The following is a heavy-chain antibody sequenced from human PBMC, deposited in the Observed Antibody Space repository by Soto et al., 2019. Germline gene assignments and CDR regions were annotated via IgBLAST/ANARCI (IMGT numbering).Heavy chain of an antibody. CDR3: ARDQIVVVPAAQNYYYYYGMDV. CDR2: IWYDGSNK. V-gene: IGHV3-33*01. J-gene: IGHJ6*02. D-gene: IGHD2-2*01. Sequence: GGSLRLSWAASGFTFSSYGMHWVRQAPGKGLEWVAVIWYDGSNKYYADSVKGRFTISRDNSKNTLYLQMNSLRAEDTAVYYCARDQIVVVPAAQNYYYYYGMDVWGQGTKVTVSS. CDR1: GFTFSSYG.